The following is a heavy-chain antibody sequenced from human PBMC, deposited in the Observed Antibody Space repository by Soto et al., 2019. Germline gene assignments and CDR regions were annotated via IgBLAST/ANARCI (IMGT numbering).Heavy chain of an antibody. V-gene: IGHV3-33*01. D-gene: IGHD5-18*01. Sequence: GGSLRLSCAASGFTFSSYGVHWVRQAPGKGLEWVAVIWYDGSNKYYADSVKGRFTISRDNSKNTLYLQMNSLRAEDTAVYYCAREVLLYGYDYWGQGTLVTVSS. CDR2: IWYDGSNK. J-gene: IGHJ4*02. CDR1: GFTFSSYG. CDR3: AREVLLYGYDY.